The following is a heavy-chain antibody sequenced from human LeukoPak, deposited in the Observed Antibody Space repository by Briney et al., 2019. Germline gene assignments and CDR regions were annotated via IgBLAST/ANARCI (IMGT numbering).Heavy chain of an antibody. CDR2: IRYDVSNK. J-gene: IGHJ1*01. V-gene: IGHV3-30*02. D-gene: IGHD1-26*01. CDR3: SKGVGAGMGVYFQN. CDR1: GFTFSSYG. Sequence: PRGSLRLSCAASGFTFSSYGMHWVRQAPGKGLEWVAFIRYDVSNKYYAHSVKGRFTISTDNTTNTQYLQLKSPKAQDTTVYYCSKGVGAGMGVYFQNWGQGALVTVSS.